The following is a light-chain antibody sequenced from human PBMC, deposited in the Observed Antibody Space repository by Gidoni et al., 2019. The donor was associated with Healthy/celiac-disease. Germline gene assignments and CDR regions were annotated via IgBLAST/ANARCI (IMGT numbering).Light chain of an antibody. CDR2: GAS. CDR3: QQYGSSPPVYT. Sequence: IVLTQSPGTLSLSPGERATLSCRASQSVSSSYLAWYQQKPGQAPRLLIYGASSRATGIPDRFSGSGSGTDFTLTISRLEPEDFAVYYCQQYGSSPPVYTFXXXTKLEIK. V-gene: IGKV3-20*01. CDR1: QSVSSSY. J-gene: IGKJ2*01.